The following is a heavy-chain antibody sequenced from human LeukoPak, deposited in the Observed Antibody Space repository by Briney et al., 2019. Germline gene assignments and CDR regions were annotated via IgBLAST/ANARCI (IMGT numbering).Heavy chain of an antibody. V-gene: IGHV4-39*01. CDR3: ASLSMIVVF. D-gene: IGHD3-22*01. CDR1: GGSISSSSYY. Sequence: SETLSLTCTVSGGSISSSSYYWGWLRQPPGKGLEWIGSIYYSGSTYYNPSLKSRVTISVDTSKNQFSLKLSSVTAADTAVYYCASLSMIVVFWGQGTLVTVSS. CDR2: IYYSGST. J-gene: IGHJ4*02.